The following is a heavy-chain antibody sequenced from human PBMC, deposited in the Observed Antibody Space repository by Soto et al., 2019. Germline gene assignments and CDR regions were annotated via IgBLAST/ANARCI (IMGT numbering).Heavy chain of an antibody. CDR3: ERQGRLRPGGSWYFDL. CDR1: GYSFTIYW. D-gene: IGHD4-17*01. V-gene: IGHV5-10-1*01. J-gene: IGHJ2*01. CDR2: IDPSDSYT. Sequence: PGESLKISCRGSGYSFTIYWISWVRQMPGKGLEWMGRIDPSDSYTNYSPSFQGHVTILADKSISTAYLQRSSLKASDTAMYYCERQGRLRPGGSWYFDLWGRGTLVTVSS.